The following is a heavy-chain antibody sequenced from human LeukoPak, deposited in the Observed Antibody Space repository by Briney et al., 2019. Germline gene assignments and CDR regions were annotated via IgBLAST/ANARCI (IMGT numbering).Heavy chain of an antibody. D-gene: IGHD1-14*01. J-gene: IGHJ4*02. Sequence: GSLGLSCAASGLSFSSFAMSWVRQGPARGLEWVSSIRGNGDTFYADSVKGRFTLSSDSSSNTVYFQLNNLRVEDTAIYYCARASWVSTTDAVRWGQGTLVTVSS. V-gene: IGHV3-23*01. CDR3: ARASWVSTTDAVR. CDR1: GLSFSSFA. CDR2: IRGNGDT.